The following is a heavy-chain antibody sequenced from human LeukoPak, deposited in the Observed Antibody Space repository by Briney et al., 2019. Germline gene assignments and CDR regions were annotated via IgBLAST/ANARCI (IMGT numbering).Heavy chain of an antibody. CDR1: GFTFSRYS. D-gene: IGHD4-17*01. J-gene: IGHJ2*01. CDR2: ISSSSSFI. Sequence: GGSLRLSCAASGFTFSRYSMSWVRQAPGKGLEWVSSISSSSSFIYYADSVKGRFTISRDNAKNSLYLQMTSLRAEDTAVYYCAREDSGGYATKTFDLWGRGALVTVSS. CDR3: AREDSGGYATKTFDL. V-gene: IGHV3-21*01.